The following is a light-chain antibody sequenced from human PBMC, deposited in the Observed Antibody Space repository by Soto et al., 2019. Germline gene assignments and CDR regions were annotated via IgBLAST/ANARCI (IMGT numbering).Light chain of an antibody. V-gene: IGLV2-14*01. CDR3: SSFSSGSSLVV. J-gene: IGLJ2*01. Sequence: QSALTQPASVSGSPGQSITISCTGSSSDVGGYDYVSWYQQNSGKAPKLIIYDVSNRPSGVSNRFSGSKSGNTASLTISGLQAEDEADYYCSSFSSGSSLVVFGGGTKLTVL. CDR1: SSDVGGYDY. CDR2: DVS.